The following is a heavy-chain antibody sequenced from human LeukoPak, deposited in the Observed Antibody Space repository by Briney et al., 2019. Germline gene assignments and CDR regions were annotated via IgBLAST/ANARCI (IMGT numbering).Heavy chain of an antibody. D-gene: IGHD5-18*01. Sequence: SVKVSCKASGGTFCSYAISWVRQAPGEGLAWMGRIIPILGIANYAQKFQGRVTITADKSTSTAYMELSSLRSEDTAVYYCARDLEDGYGGNPGFDYWGQGTLVTVSS. V-gene: IGHV1-69*04. CDR2: IIPILGIA. CDR3: ARDLEDGYGGNPGFDY. J-gene: IGHJ4*02. CDR1: GGTFCSYA.